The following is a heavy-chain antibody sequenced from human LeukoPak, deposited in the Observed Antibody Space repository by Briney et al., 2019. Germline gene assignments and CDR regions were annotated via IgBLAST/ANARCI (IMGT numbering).Heavy chain of an antibody. V-gene: IGHV3-30*03. CDR3: AREDGSGSSVFLDAFDI. J-gene: IGHJ3*02. CDR1: GFTFSSYG. D-gene: IGHD3-10*01. Sequence: GRSLRLSCAASGFTFSSYGMHWVRQAPGKGLEWVAVISYDGINKYYADSVKGRFTISRDNSKNTVYLQMNSLRAEDTAVYYCAREDGSGSSVFLDAFDIWGQGTMVTVSS. CDR2: ISYDGINK.